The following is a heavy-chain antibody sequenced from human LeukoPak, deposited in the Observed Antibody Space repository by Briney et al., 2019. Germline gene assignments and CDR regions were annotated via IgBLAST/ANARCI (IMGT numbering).Heavy chain of an antibody. Sequence: GRSLRLSCAASGFTFSSYGMHWVRQAPGKGQEWVAVISYDGSNKYYADSVKGRFTISRDNSKNTLYLQMNSLRAEDTAVYYCAKDVRYCSSTSCYYYGMDVWGQGTTVTVSS. J-gene: IGHJ6*02. CDR3: AKDVRYCSSTSCYYYGMDV. V-gene: IGHV3-30*18. CDR2: ISYDGSNK. CDR1: GFTFSSYG. D-gene: IGHD2-2*01.